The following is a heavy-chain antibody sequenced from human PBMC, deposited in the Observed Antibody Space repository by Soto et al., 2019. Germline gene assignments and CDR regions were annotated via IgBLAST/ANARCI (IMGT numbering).Heavy chain of an antibody. CDR2: IVTDGTRT. CDR1: GFTFSNYW. V-gene: IGHV3-74*01. CDR3: ARVPRSGGYPLAV. Sequence: GGSLRLSCVASGFTFSNYWIHWVRQAPGKGPVWVSHIVTDGTRTAYADYVRSGFTISRDNAKNTVYLQMNSLTAEDTAVYYCARVPRSGGYPLAVWSQGTPVTVSS. J-gene: IGHJ4*02. D-gene: IGHD6-19*01.